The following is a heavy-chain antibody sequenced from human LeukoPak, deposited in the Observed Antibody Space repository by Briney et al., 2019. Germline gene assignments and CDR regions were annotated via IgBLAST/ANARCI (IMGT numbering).Heavy chain of an antibody. Sequence: ASVKVSCKAFGYTFTSYGISWVRQAPGQGLEWMGWISAYNGNTNYAQKLQGRVTMTTDTSTSTAYMELRSLRSDDTAVYYCARDTYYDFWSGPDYWGQGTLVTVSS. CDR1: GYTFTSYG. CDR2: ISAYNGNT. D-gene: IGHD3-3*01. J-gene: IGHJ4*02. CDR3: ARDTYYDFWSGPDY. V-gene: IGHV1-18*01.